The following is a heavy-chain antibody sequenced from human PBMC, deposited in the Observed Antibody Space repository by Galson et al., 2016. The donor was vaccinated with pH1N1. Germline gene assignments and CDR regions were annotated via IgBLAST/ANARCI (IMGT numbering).Heavy chain of an antibody. CDR2: IGRSGNV. CDR1: GFTLSDYY. Sequence: SLRLSCAASGFTLSDYYMNWIRQTPERGLEWLSSIGRSGNVAYSDPVKGRLTISRANAHTSLLLQMHSLRVDDTALYYCAREGGIGAACPLDSWGQGALVIVSS. D-gene: IGHD6-13*01. CDR3: AREGGIGAACPLDS. J-gene: IGHJ4*02. V-gene: IGHV3-11*01.